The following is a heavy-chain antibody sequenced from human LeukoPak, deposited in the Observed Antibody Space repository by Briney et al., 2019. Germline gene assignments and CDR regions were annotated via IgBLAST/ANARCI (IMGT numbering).Heavy chain of an antibody. V-gene: IGHV3-30*02. D-gene: IGHD6-13*01. Sequence: GGSLRLSCAASGFTFTSYYMHWVRQAPGKGLEWVSFIRNDESGKYYADSVKGRFTISRDNSKNTVYLQMNSLRVEDTALYYCARGSYSLGGFDYWGQGTLVTVSS. CDR1: GFTFTSYY. CDR2: IRNDESGK. CDR3: ARGSYSLGGFDY. J-gene: IGHJ4*02.